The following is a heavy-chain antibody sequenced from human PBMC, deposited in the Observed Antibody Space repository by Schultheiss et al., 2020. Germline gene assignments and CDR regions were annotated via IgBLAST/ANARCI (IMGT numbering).Heavy chain of an antibody. D-gene: IGHD3-22*01. J-gene: IGHJ4*02. Sequence: GGSLRLSCAASGFTFSSCAMSWVRQAPGKGLEWVSGISWNSGSIGYVDSVKGRFTISRDNAKNSLYLQMNSLRAEDTAVYYCARGFGIVVDTYYFDYWGQGTLVTVSS. CDR1: GFTFSSCA. V-gene: IGHV3-20*04. CDR3: ARGFGIVVDTYYFDY. CDR2: ISWNSGSI.